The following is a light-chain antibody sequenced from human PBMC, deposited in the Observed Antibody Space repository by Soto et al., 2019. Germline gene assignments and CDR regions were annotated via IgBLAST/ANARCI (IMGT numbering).Light chain of an antibody. CDR2: DVT. V-gene: IGLV2-11*01. CDR3: CSYAAGDSFK. Sequence: QSALTQPRSVSGSPGQSVTISCTGTSSDVGAYNYVSWHQQHPGKAPKLVIYDVTQRPSGVPDRFSASKSGITASLTISGLQAEDEDDYYCCSYAAGDSFKFGGGTKLTVL. CDR1: SSDVGAYNY. J-gene: IGLJ2*01.